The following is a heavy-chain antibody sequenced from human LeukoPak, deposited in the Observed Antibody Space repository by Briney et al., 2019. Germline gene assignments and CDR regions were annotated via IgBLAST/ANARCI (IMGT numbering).Heavy chain of an antibody. V-gene: IGHV3-48*03. D-gene: IGHD6-19*01. J-gene: IGHJ4*02. CDR3: ARGPWLVFDY. Sequence: PGGSLRPSCAASGFTFSSYEMNWVRQAPGKGLEWVSYISSSGSTIYYADSVKGRFTISRDNAKNSLYLQMNSLRAEDTAVYYCARGPWLVFDYWGQGTLVTVSS. CDR1: GFTFSSYE. CDR2: ISSSGSTI.